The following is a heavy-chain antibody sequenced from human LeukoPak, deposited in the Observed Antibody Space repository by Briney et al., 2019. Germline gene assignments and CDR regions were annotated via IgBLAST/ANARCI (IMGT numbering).Heavy chain of an antibody. CDR2: IIPSFGPP. V-gene: IGHV1-69*13. J-gene: IGHJ6*02. CDR3: ARDRSSGTFDSFGV. CDR1: GGTFSNYA. D-gene: IGHD1-26*01. Sequence: SVKVSCKASGGTFSNYAFSWVRQSPRQGLEWMGGIIPSFGPPNNAQKFQDRVTITADESKSTVHMELSSLTSDDTAIYYCARDRSSGTFDSFGVWGPGTTVTISS.